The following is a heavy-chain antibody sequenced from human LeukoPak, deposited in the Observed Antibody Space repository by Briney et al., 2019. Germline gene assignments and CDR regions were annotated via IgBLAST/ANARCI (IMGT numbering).Heavy chain of an antibody. CDR1: GFIFDDYG. V-gene: IGHV3-20*04. CDR2: MNWNGDSR. CDR3: ARVTGYYFYIDL. J-gene: IGHJ6*03. Sequence: RPGGSLGLSCGASGFIFDDYGMAWVRQAPGKGLEWVAGMNWNGDSRGYADSVKGRFTISRDNAKNSLQLQMSSLRPEDTAFYYCARVTGYYFYIDLWGNGTTVTVSS.